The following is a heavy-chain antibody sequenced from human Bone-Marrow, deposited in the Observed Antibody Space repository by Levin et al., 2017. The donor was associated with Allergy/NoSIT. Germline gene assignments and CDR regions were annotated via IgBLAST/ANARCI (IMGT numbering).Heavy chain of an antibody. Sequence: GGSLRLSCAASGLTFSRSGMHWVRQAPGKGLEWLSLIWDDGNNRYYADSVRGRFTVSRDNSKNTLYLQMDSLRVEDTAVYYCATDSVDGDGYNYLDLWGQGTLVTVSS. J-gene: IGHJ4*02. CDR3: ATDSVDGDGYNYLDL. CDR1: GLTFSRSG. CDR2: IWDDGNNR. D-gene: IGHD5-24*01. V-gene: IGHV3-33*01.